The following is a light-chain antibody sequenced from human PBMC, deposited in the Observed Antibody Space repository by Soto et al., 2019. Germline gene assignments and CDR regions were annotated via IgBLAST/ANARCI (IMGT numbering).Light chain of an antibody. CDR1: QNIYNS. CDR3: QESRSALWGP. J-gene: IGKJ1*01. CDR2: GAS. Sequence: IQRTQYPSSLSASVGDRVTITCRTSQNIYNSLNWYQQKAGRAPAVLIYGASNLQGGVPLRFSGSGSGTDFTLTISGLQPEDSATYYCQESRSALWGPCGQGTNVDIK. V-gene: IGKV1-39*01.